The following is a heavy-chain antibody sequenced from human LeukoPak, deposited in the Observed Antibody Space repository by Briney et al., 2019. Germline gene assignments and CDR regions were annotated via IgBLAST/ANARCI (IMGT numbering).Heavy chain of an antibody. V-gene: IGHV3-23*01. CDR3: AKVSSRSFDY. Sequence: GGSLRLSCAASGIIFSGYAMSWVRQAPGKGLEWVSSVTGDGDTTYYADSAKGRFTISRDNSKNTLSLQMSSLRAEDTALYYCAKVSSRSFDYWGQGTPVTVSS. CDR1: GIIFSGYA. J-gene: IGHJ4*02. CDR2: VTGDGDTT. D-gene: IGHD2-2*01.